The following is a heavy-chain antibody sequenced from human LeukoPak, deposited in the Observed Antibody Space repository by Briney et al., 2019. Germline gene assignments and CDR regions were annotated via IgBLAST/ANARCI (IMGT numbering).Heavy chain of an antibody. V-gene: IGHV1-69*05. CDR2: IIPIFGTA. CDR1: GGTFSSYA. D-gene: IGHD3-10*01. J-gene: IGHJ4*02. CDR3: AASLRGSGTDFDY. Sequence: GASVKVSCKASGGTFSSYAISWVRQAPGQGLEWMGGIIPIFGTANYAQKFQGRVTITRDMSTSTAYMELSSLRSEDTAVYYCAASLRGSGTDFDYWGQGTLVTVSS.